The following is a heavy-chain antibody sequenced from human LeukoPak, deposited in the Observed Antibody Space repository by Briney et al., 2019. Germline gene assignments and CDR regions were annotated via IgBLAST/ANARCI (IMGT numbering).Heavy chain of an antibody. CDR1: GGSISSSGYF. CDR3: ARHVTIFGAPNWFDP. J-gene: IGHJ5*02. D-gene: IGHD3-3*01. CDR2: IYYGGNT. V-gene: IGHV4-39*01. Sequence: SGTLSLTCTVSGGSISSSGYFWGWIRQPPGKGLEWIGTIYYGGNTYYNPSLKSRVTISVDTSKNQFSLKLSSVTAANTAVYYCARHVTIFGAPNWFDPWGQGTLVTVSS.